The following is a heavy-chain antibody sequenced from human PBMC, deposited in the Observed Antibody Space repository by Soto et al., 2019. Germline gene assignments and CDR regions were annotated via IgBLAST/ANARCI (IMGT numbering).Heavy chain of an antibody. V-gene: IGHV4-34*01. CDR3: ARGHSTSGYDS. D-gene: IGHD6-6*01. CDR2: IHHTGST. Sequence: PSETLSLTCSVYGASFSGYYWSWIRQSPGKGLEWIGEIHHTGSTHYNPSLKSRLTFSIDESQSQFYMMLTSVTAADTALCFCARGHSTSGYDSWGHGSLVTVSS. J-gene: IGHJ5*01. CDR1: GASFSGYY.